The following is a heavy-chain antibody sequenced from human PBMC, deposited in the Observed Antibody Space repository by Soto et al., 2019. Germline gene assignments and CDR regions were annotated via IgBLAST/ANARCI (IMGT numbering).Heavy chain of an antibody. CDR1: GVSISSYY. Sequence: VQLQESGPGLVKPSETLSLTCAFSGVSISSYYLSWIRQPPGKVLEWIGYIYYIGSTNCNPSLMNAVTTSVETSKNQLHLRLRPVSAADTAVYHCARNDPAELDRDAFDIWGQGTMVTVSS. CDR2: IYYIGST. CDR3: ARNDPAELDRDAFDI. D-gene: IGHD1-1*01. V-gene: IGHV4-59*01. J-gene: IGHJ3*02.